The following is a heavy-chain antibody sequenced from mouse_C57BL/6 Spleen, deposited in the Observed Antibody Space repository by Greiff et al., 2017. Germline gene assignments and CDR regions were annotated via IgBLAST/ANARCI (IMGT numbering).Heavy chain of an antibody. V-gene: IGHV3-6*01. J-gene: IGHJ3*01. CDR3: ARAGYDYDAAWFAY. CDR1: GYSITSGYY. CDR2: ISYDGSN. Sequence: EVKLQESGPGLVKPSQSLSLTCSVTGYSITSGYYWNWIRQFPGNKLEWMGYISYDGSNNYNPSLKNRISITRDTSKNQFFLKLNSVTTEDTATYYCARAGYDYDAAWFAYWGQGTLVTVSA. D-gene: IGHD2-4*01.